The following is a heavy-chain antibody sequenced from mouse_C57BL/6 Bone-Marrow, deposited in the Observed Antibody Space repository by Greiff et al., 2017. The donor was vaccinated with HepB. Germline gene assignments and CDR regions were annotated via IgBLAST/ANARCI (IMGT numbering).Heavy chain of an antibody. J-gene: IGHJ2*01. D-gene: IGHD1-1*01. CDR2: IYPGNSDT. V-gene: IGHV1-5*01. Sequence: EVQGVESGTVLARPGASVKMSCKTSGYTFTSYWMHWVKQRPGQGLEWIGAIYPGNSDTSYNQKFKGKAKLTAVKSASTAYMDLSSLTNADSAVYYCTPIATVVATDYWGQGTTLTVSS. CDR1: GYTFTSYW. CDR3: TPIATVVATDY.